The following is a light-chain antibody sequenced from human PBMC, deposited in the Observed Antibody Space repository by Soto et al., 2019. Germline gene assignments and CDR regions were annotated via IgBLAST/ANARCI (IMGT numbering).Light chain of an antibody. CDR1: PSVTNY. CDR3: QQRHMWPIT. J-gene: IGKJ5*01. V-gene: IGKV3-11*01. Sequence: IVLTQSPATLSLSPCERATLSCRASPSVTNYLAWYQQRPGQAPRLLIFGAFNRATGIPARFSGSGSGTDFTLTISSLEPEDSAVYYCQQRHMWPITFGQGTRLEIK. CDR2: GAF.